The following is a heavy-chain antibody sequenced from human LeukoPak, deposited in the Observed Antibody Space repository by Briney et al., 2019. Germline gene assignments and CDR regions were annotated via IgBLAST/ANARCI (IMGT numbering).Heavy chain of an antibody. CDR3: ARGYSYGFDY. J-gene: IGHJ4*02. D-gene: IGHD5-18*01. V-gene: IGHV4-59*01. CDR1: GGSISRYY. Sequence: PSETLSLTCTVSGGSISRYYWSWIRQPPGKGLEWIGYIYYSGSTNYNPSLKSRVTISVDTSKNQFSLKLSSVTAADTAVYYCARGYSYGFDYWGQGTLVTVSS. CDR2: IYYSGST.